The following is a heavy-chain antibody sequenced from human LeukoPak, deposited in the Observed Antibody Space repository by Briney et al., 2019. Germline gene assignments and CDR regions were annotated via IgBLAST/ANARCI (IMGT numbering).Heavy chain of an antibody. CDR2: ISPSGGST. D-gene: IGHD4-23*01. V-gene: IGHV3-23*01. CDR1: GFTFSSYA. J-gene: IGHJ4*02. Sequence: GGSLRLSCAASGFTFSSYAMNWLRQAPGKGLEWASAISPSGGSTYYADSVKGRFTISRDNSQLYLQMTSLRAEDTAVYYCAKGGGGNFPFDYWGQGTLVTVSS. CDR3: AKGGGGNFPFDY.